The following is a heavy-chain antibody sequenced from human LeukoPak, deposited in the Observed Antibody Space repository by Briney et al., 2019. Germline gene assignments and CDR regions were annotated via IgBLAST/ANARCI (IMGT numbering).Heavy chain of an antibody. V-gene: IGHV4-59*01. CDR3: ARDSNYYDSRGNDAFDIWGRGNDAFDI. CDR1: GGSISSYY. D-gene: IGHD3-22*01. J-gene: IGHJ3*02. CDR2: IYYSGST. Sequence: PSETLSLTCTVSGGSISSYYWSWIRQPPGEGLEWIGYIYYSGSTNYNPSLKSRVTISVDTSKNQFSLKLSSVTAADTAVYYCARDSNYYDSRGNDAFDIWGRGNDAFDIWGQGTMVTVSS.